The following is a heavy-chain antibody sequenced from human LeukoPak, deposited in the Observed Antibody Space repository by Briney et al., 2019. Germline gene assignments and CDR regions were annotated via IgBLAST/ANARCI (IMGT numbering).Heavy chain of an antibody. V-gene: IGHV4-31*03. D-gene: IGHD3-10*01. Sequence: SETLSLTCTVSGGSISSGGYYWSWIRQHPGKGLEWIGYIYCSGSTYYNPSLKSRVTISVDTSKNQFFLKLSSVTAADTAVYYCARDNQRDYYGSGSYEVGAFDIWGQGTMVTVSS. CDR1: GGSISSGGYY. CDR2: IYCSGST. J-gene: IGHJ3*02. CDR3: ARDNQRDYYGSGSYEVGAFDI.